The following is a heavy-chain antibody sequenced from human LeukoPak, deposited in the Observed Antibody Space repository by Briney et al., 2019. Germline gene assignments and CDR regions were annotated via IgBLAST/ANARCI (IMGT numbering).Heavy chain of an antibody. CDR3: ARDSNMIVVVTTYFDY. D-gene: IGHD3-22*01. J-gene: IGHJ4*02. CDR1: GFTFSSYA. CDR2: ISYDGSNK. V-gene: IGHV3-30-3*01. Sequence: GGSLRLSCAASGFTFSSYAMHWVRQAPGKGLEWVAVISYDGSNKYYADSVKGRFTISRDNSKNTLYLQMNSLRAEDTAVYYCARDSNMIVVVTTYFDYWGQGTLVTVSS.